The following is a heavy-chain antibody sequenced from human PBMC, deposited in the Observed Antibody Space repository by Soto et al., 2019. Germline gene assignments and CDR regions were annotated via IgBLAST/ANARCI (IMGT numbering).Heavy chain of an antibody. CDR3: ARDSTTWYDYYYYGMDV. CDR2: ITAGNGKT. D-gene: IGHD6-13*01. J-gene: IGHJ6*02. V-gene: IGHV1-3*01. CDR1: GYSFNYYG. Sequence: GASVKLSCKASGYSFNYYGRHWVRQAPGQRLEWMGWITAGNGKTEYSQKLQGRVTIAIDTSASTAYMELSSLRSEDTAVYYCARDSTTWYDYYYYGMDVWGQGTTVTVSS.